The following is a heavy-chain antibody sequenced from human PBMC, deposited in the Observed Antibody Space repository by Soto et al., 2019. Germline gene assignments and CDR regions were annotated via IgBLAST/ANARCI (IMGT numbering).Heavy chain of an antibody. D-gene: IGHD3-3*01. CDR3: ARGESDAAIFGVVIPLYYFDY. Sequence: PSETLSLTCAVYGGSFSGYYWSWIRQPPGKGLEWIGEINHSGSTNYNPSLKSRVTISVDTSKNQFSLKLSSVTAADTAVYYCARGESDAAIFGVVIPLYYFDYWGQGTLVTVSS. CDR1: GGSFSGYY. J-gene: IGHJ4*02. V-gene: IGHV4-34*01. CDR2: INHSGST.